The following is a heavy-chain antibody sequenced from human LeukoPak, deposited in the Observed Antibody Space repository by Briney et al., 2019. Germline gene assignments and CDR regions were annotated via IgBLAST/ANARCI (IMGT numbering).Heavy chain of an antibody. CDR1: GFTFSSYE. J-gene: IGHJ4*02. CDR3: AKDGGTHFDH. D-gene: IGHD1-26*01. Sequence: PGRSLRLSCAASGFTFSSYEMNWVRQAPGKGLEWVSYISSSGSTIYYADSVKGRFTISRDNAKNSLYLQMNSLRADDTAVYYCAKDGGTHFDHWGQGTLVTVSS. V-gene: IGHV3-48*03. CDR2: ISSSGSTI.